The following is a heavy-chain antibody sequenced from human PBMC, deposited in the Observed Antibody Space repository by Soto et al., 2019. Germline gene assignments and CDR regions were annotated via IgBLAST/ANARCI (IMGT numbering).Heavy chain of an antibody. CDR3: ANGPFPYYYDSSGYWPHAFDI. J-gene: IGHJ3*02. V-gene: IGHV3-30*02. D-gene: IGHD3-22*01. CDR1: GFTFSDYS. CDR2: ISYNGGNK. Sequence: PGGSLRLSCAASGFTFSDYSMNWVRQAPGKGLEWVSYISYNGGNKYYADSVKGRFTISRDNSKNTLYLQMNSLRAEDTAVYYCANGPFPYYYDSSGYWPHAFDIWGQGTMVTVSS.